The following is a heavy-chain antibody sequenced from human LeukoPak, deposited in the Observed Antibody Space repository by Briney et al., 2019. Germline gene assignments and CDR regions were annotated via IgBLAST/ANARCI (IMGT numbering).Heavy chain of an antibody. CDR1: GGSVSSGSYY. CDR2: IYYSGST. D-gene: IGHD3-9*01. J-gene: IGHJ4*02. V-gene: IGHV4-61*01. Sequence: SETLSLTCTVSGGSVSSGSYYWSRIRQPPGKGLEWIGYIYYSGSTNYNPSLKSRVTISVDTSKNQFSLKLSSVTAADTAVYYCARGGHDILTGYYFFDYWGQGTLVTVSS. CDR3: ARGGHDILTGYYFFDY.